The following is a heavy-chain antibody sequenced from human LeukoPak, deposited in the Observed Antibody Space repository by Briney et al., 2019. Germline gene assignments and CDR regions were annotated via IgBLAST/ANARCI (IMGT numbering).Heavy chain of an antibody. J-gene: IGHJ4*02. Sequence: GGSLRLSCAASGFSFSSYAMNWVRQAPGKGLEWVSIIFGNGDTTYYADSVKGRFTVSRDNSKDALYLQMNDLRPDDTAIYYCAKRNTMVRGGPCFDYWGQGLLVTVSS. CDR3: AKRNTMVRGGPCFDY. D-gene: IGHD3-10*01. CDR1: GFSFSSYA. CDR2: IFGNGDTT. V-gene: IGHV3-23*01.